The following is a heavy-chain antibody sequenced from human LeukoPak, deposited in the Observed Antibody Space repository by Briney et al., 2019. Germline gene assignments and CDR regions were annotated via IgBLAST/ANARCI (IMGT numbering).Heavy chain of an antibody. Sequence: ASVKVSCKASGYTFTGYYMHWVRQAPGQGLEWMGWINPNRGGTNDAQKFQGRVTMTRDTSISTAYMELSRLRSDDTAVYYCARVLWFGELTYGMDVWGQGTTVTVSS. CDR1: GYTFTGYY. V-gene: IGHV1-2*02. J-gene: IGHJ6*02. CDR2: INPNRGGT. CDR3: ARVLWFGELTYGMDV. D-gene: IGHD3-10*01.